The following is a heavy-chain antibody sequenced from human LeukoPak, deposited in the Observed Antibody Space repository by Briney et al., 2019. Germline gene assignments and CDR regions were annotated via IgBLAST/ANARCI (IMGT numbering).Heavy chain of an antibody. V-gene: IGHV3-23*01. CDR2: ISGSGNDYST. CDR1: GFTFSTYA. CDR3: ARGGGSRPFDF. Sequence: GGSLRLSCAASGFTFSTYAMHSVRHAPCKGLEWVSGISGSGNDYSTHYADSVEGRFTISRDNSKNTLYLQMSSLSAEDTAVYYCARGGGSRPFDFWGEGTLVTVSS. D-gene: IGHD3-16*01. J-gene: IGHJ4*02.